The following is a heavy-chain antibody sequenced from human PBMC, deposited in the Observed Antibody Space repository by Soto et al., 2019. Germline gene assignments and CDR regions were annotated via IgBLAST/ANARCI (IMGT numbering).Heavy chain of an antibody. V-gene: IGHV3-11*01. D-gene: IGHD6-6*01. Sequence: GGSLRLSCAASGFTFSDFYMSWIRQAPEKGLEWVSYISSSGSTIYYADSVKGRFSISRDNAKNSLYLQMNSLRAEDTAVYYCARVARAARLFDYWGQGTLVTVSS. CDR3: ARVARAARLFDY. CDR1: GFTFSDFY. CDR2: ISSSGSTI. J-gene: IGHJ4*02.